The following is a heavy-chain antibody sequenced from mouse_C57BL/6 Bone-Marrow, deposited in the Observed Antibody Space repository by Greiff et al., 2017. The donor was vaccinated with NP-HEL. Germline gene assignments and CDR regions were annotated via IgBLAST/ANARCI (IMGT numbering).Heavy chain of an antibody. CDR3: ARRVYSLLSFDY. J-gene: IGHJ2*01. V-gene: IGHV1-64*01. Sequence: VQLQQSGAELVKPGASVKLSCKASGYTFTSYWMHWVKQRPGQGLEWIGMIHPNSGSTNYNEKFKSKATLTVDKSSSTAYMQLSSLTSEDSAVYYCARRVYSLLSFDYWGQGTTLTVSS. D-gene: IGHD6-1*01. CDR2: IHPNSGST. CDR1: GYTFTSYW.